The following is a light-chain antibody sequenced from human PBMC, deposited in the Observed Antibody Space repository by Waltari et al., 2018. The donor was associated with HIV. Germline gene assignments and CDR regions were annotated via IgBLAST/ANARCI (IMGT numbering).Light chain of an antibody. CDR1: SNNVGRHA. CDR2: GA. Sequence: QSALTQEASVSGTVGQTVTLSCIGNSNNVGRHAVGWYHQISRGGPKTLMIGASLPSGIPDRFSGSQSGTTASLTISGLQPEDEADYFCSTWDWGLLTHVFGAGTRVTVL. CDR3: STWDWGLLTHV. V-gene: IGLV1-44*01. J-gene: IGLJ1*01.